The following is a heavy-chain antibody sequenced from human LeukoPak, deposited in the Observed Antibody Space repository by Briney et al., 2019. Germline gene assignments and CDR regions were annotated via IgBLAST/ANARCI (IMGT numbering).Heavy chain of an antibody. CDR3: AKDGGYSSGGYGGWFDP. Sequence: GGSLRLSCAASGFTFSSYGMHWVRQAPGKGLEWVAVISYDGSNKYYADSVKGRFTISRDNSKNTLYLQMNSLRAEDTAVYYCAKDGGYSSGGYGGWFDPWGQGTLVTVSS. D-gene: IGHD6-19*01. V-gene: IGHV3-30*18. CDR1: GFTFSSYG. J-gene: IGHJ5*02. CDR2: ISYDGSNK.